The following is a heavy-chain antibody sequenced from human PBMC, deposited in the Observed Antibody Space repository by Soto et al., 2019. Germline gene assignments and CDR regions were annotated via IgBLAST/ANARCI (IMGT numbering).Heavy chain of an antibody. Sequence: QVQLQESGPALVKPSQTLSLTCTVSGDSISSGGYYWSWIRQHPGKALEWIGYIYYSGSTFYNPSLKSRLTILVDTSENQFSLKLSSVTAADTAVYYCARCPDTAMVRYYFDYWGQGILVTVSS. CDR2: IYYSGST. J-gene: IGHJ4*02. D-gene: IGHD5-18*01. CDR1: GDSISSGGYY. CDR3: ARCPDTAMVRYYFDY. V-gene: IGHV4-31*03.